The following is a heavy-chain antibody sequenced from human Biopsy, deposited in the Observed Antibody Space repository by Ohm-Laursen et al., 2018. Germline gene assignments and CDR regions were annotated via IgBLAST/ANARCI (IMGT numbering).Heavy chain of an antibody. CDR3: ARHRVDNFGAFEY. V-gene: IGHV2-70*04. J-gene: IGHJ4*02. CDR1: GFSLRSSGMR. D-gene: IGHD1-1*01. CDR2: IDWDDDE. Sequence: TQTLTLTYTFSGFSLRSSGMRMSWVRQPPGKALEWLARIDWDDDEFYSPSLRARLTVSKDTSKNQVVLTLTNMGPVDTATYYCARHRVDNFGAFEYWGQGILVTASS.